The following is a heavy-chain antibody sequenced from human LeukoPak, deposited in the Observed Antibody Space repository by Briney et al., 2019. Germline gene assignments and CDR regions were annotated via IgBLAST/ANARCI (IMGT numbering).Heavy chain of an antibody. J-gene: IGHJ3*02. D-gene: IGHD6-13*01. Sequence: SETLSLTCAVYGGSFSGYYWSWIRQPPRKGLEWIGEINHSGSTNYNPSLKSRVTISVDTSKNQFSLKLSSVTAADTAVYYCASGRRYSSSWWAFDIWGQGTMVTVSS. V-gene: IGHV4-34*01. CDR2: INHSGST. CDR1: GGSFSGYY. CDR3: ASGRRYSSSWWAFDI.